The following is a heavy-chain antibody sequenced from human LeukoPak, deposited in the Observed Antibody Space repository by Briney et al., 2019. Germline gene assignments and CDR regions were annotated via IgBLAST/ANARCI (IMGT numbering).Heavy chain of an antibody. D-gene: IGHD6-19*01. CDR2: IWYDGSKE. CDR1: GFTLSSHG. J-gene: IGHJ4*02. Sequence: QPGRSLRLSCAASGFTLSSHGMHWVRQAPGRGLEWVAVIWYDGSKEYYAESVKGRFTISRDISKNTLYLQMNSLRAEDTAVYYCARDFRTAIAVAGLDYWGQGTLVTVSS. V-gene: IGHV3-33*01. CDR3: ARDFRTAIAVAGLDY.